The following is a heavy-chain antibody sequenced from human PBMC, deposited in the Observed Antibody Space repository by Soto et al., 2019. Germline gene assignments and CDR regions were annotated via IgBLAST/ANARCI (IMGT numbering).Heavy chain of an antibody. D-gene: IGHD6-13*01. V-gene: IGHV1-69*01. Sequence: QVQLVQSGAEVKKPGSSVKVSCKASGGTFSSYAISWVRQAPGQGLEWMGGIIPIFGTANYAQKFQGRVTITADESTSTDYMELSSLRSEDTDVYYCARCLIAAAAPYYYYGMDVWGQGTTVTVSS. CDR3: ARCLIAAAAPYYYYGMDV. CDR2: IIPIFGTA. CDR1: GGTFSSYA. J-gene: IGHJ6*02.